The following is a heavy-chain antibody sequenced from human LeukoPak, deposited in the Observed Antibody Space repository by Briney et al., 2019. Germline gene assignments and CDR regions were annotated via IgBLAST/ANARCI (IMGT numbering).Heavy chain of an antibody. V-gene: IGHV3-23*01. CDR2: ISGRGGRT. J-gene: IGHJ4*02. D-gene: IGHD5-12*01. Sequence: GGSLRLSCAASGFTFSSYAMSGVRQAPGKGREGVSAISGRGGRTYYADSVKGRFTISRDNSKNTLYLQMNSLRAEDTAVYYCAKDLSKWLRSFDYWGQGTLVTVSS. CDR1: GFTFSSYA. CDR3: AKDLSKWLRSFDY.